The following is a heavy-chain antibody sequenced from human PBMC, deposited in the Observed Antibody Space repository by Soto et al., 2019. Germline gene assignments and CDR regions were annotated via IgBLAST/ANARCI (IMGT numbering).Heavy chain of an antibody. CDR3: ARDSDITGTTYNWFDP. D-gene: IGHD1-7*01. V-gene: IGHV1-69*06. CDR2: IIPIFGTA. CDR1: GGTFSSYA. Sequence: SVKVSCKASGGTFSSYAISWVRRAPGQGLEWMGGIIPIFGTANYAQKFQGRVTITADKSTSTAYMELSSLRSEDTAVYYCARDSDITGTTYNWFDPWGQGTLVTVSS. J-gene: IGHJ5*02.